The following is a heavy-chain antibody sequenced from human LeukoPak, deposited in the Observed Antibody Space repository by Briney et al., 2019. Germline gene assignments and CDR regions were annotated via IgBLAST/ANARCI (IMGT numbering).Heavy chain of an antibody. CDR2: ISFDGVNT. J-gene: IGHJ2*01. V-gene: IGHV3-30*04. CDR1: GFTFSTYA. D-gene: IGHD6-19*01. CDR3: ARRTFSSSGWYPDYWYFDL. Sequence: GRSLRLSCAASGFTFSTYAIHWVRQAPGKGLEWVAVISFDGVNTIYADSVKGRFTISRDNAKNSLYLQMNSLRAEDTAVYYCARRTFSSSGWYPDYWYFDLWGRGTLVTVSS.